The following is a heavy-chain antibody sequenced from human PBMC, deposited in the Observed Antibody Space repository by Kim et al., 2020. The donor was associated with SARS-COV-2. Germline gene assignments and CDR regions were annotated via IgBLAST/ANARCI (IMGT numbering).Heavy chain of an antibody. V-gene: IGHV3-7*03. D-gene: IGHD6-13*01. J-gene: IGHJ4*02. CDR3: ARAAN. CDR2: KPDGSAK. Sequence: KPDGSAKDYVDSVMGRFTISRDNANNSLYLQMNSLRAEDTAIYYCARAANWGQGTLVTVSS.